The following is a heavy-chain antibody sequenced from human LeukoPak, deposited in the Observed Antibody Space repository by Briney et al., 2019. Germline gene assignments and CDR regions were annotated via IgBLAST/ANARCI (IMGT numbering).Heavy chain of an antibody. CDR3: AGGIQLWANYFDY. CDR1: GFTFSSYS. D-gene: IGHD5-18*01. Sequence: GGSLRLSCAASGFTFSSYSMNWVRQAPGKGLEWVSYISSSSSTIYYADSVKGRFTISRDNAKNSLYLQMNSLRAEDTAVYYCAGGIQLWANYFDYWGQGTLVTVSS. V-gene: IGHV3-48*01. J-gene: IGHJ4*02. CDR2: ISSSSSTI.